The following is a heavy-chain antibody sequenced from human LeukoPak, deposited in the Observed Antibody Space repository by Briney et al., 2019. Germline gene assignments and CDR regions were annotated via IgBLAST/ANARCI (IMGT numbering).Heavy chain of an antibody. J-gene: IGHJ4*02. Sequence: SETLSLTCTVSGGSISSYYWSWIRRPPGKGLEWIGYIYYNGIINYNPSLKSRVTISVDTSRNQFSMKLNSVTAADTAVYYCAGSGGLANTGAVFDYWGQGTLVTVSS. V-gene: IGHV4-59*01. CDR3: AGSGGLANTGAVFDY. CDR1: GGSISSYY. CDR2: IYYNGII. D-gene: IGHD3-10*01.